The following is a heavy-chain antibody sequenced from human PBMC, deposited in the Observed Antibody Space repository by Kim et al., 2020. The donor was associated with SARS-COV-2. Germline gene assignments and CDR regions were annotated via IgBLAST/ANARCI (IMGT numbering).Heavy chain of an antibody. D-gene: IGHD1-26*01. Sequence: GGSLRLSCAASGFTFSSYAMHWVRQAPGKGLEWVAVISYDGSNKYYADSVKGRFTISRDNSKNTLYLQMNSLRAEDTAVYYCARAWVVGATFHYYYYYMDVWGKGTTVTVSS. V-gene: IGHV3-30-3*01. CDR1: GFTFSSYA. CDR3: ARAWVVGATFHYYYYYMDV. J-gene: IGHJ6*03. CDR2: ISYDGSNK.